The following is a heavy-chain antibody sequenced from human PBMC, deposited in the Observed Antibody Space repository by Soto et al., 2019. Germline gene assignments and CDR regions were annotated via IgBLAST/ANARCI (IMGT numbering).Heavy chain of an antibody. V-gene: IGHV1-69*01. D-gene: IGHD3-10*01. CDR1: GGTFSSYA. J-gene: IGHJ4*02. CDR2: IIPIFGTA. Sequence: QVQLVQSGAEVKKPGSSVKVSCKASGGTFSSYAISWVRQAPGQGLEWMGGIIPIFGTANYAQKFQGRVTITADGSTSTACVELRSLRSEDSAEYYCAYPNLVRGVISPSGWYFDYWRQGTLVTVSS. CDR3: AYPNLVRGVISPSGWYFDY.